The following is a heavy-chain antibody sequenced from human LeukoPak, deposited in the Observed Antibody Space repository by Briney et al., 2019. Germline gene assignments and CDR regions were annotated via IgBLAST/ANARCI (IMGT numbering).Heavy chain of an antibody. J-gene: IGHJ5*02. V-gene: IGHV4-34*01. CDR1: GGSFSGYY. Sequence: EPSETLSLTCAVYGGSFSGYYWSWIRQPPGKGLEWIGEINHSGSTNYNPSLKSRVTISVDTSKNQFSLKLRSVTAADTAVYYCARRPRAGWFDPWGQGTLVTVSS. CDR3: ARRPRAGWFDP. CDR2: INHSGST.